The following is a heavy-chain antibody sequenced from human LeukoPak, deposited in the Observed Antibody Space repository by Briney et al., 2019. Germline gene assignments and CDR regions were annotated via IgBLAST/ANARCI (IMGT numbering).Heavy chain of an antibody. V-gene: IGHV1-24*01. CDR3: ATDLRDYYDSSGYSY. CDR1: GYTLTELS. CDR2: FDPEDGET. J-gene: IGHJ4*02. D-gene: IGHD3-22*01. Sequence: ASVKVSCKVSGYTLTELSVHWVRQAPGKGLEWMGGFDPEDGETIYAQKFQGRVTMTEDTSTDTAYMELSSLRSEDTAVYYCATDLRDYYDSSGYSYWGQGTLVTVSS.